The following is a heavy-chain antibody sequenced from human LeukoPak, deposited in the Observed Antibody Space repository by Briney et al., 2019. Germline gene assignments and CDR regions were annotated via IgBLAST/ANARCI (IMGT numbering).Heavy chain of an antibody. CDR3: AKVLRFLGWLGNSGDV. CDR1: GFTFSSYG. V-gene: IGHV3-30*02. D-gene: IGHD3-3*01. CDR2: IRYDGSNK. Sequence: PGGSLRLSCAASGFTFSSYGMHWVRQAPGKGLEWVAFIRYDGSNKYYADSVKGRFTISRDNSKNTLYLQMNSLRAEDTAVYYCAKVLRFLGWLGNSGDVWAKGTTVTVSS. J-gene: IGHJ6*04.